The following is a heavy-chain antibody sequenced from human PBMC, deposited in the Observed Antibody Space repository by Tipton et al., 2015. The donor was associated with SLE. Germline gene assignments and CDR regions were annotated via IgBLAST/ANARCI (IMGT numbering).Heavy chain of an antibody. CDR3: ARGELLWCRDDAFDI. CDR2: IYYSGST. J-gene: IGHJ3*02. V-gene: IGHV4-39*07. Sequence: LRLSCTVSGGSISSSSYYWGWIRQPPGKGLEWIGSIYYSGSTYYNPSLKSRVTISVDTSKNQFSLKLSSVTAADTAVYYCARGELLWCRDDAFDIWGQGTMVTVSS. D-gene: IGHD3-10*01. CDR1: GGSISSSSYY.